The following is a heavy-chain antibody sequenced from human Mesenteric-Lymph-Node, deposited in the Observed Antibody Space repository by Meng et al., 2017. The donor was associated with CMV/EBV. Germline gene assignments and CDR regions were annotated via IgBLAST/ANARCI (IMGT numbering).Heavy chain of an antibody. V-gene: IGHV4-39*01. D-gene: IGHD4-17*01. CDR3: ARRLRHDYGDYVVVWYFDY. J-gene: IGHJ4*02. Sequence: SSSYYWAWLRQPPGKGLVWIAEMSYSGSTYYNPSLQSRVTISVDTSKDQFSLNLSSVTAADTAVYYCARRLRHDYGDYVVVWYFDYWGQGALVTVSS. CDR1: SSSYY. CDR2: MSYSGST.